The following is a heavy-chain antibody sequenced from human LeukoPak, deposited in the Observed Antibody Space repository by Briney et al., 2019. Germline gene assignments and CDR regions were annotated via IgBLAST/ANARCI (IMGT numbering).Heavy chain of an antibody. CDR2: INHSGST. CDR1: GGSISSSNW. V-gene: IGHV4-4*02. Sequence: TTSETLSLTCAVSGGSISSSNWWNWVRQTPGKGLEWIGEINHSGSTNYNPSLKSRVTISVDTSKNQFSLKLSSVTAADTAVYYCARRPLAVAGFDYWGQGTLVTVSS. D-gene: IGHD6-19*01. J-gene: IGHJ4*02. CDR3: ARRPLAVAGFDY.